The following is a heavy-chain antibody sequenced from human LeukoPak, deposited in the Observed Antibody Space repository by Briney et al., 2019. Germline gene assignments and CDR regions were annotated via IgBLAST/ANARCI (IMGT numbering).Heavy chain of an antibody. CDR2: INWNGGST. Sequence: GGSLRLSCAASGFTFDDYGMSWVRRAPGKGLEWVSGINWNGGSTGYADSVKGRFTISRDNAKNSLYLQMNSLRAEDTALYYCARAHRPTIFGVANPNDYWGQGTLVTVSS. CDR1: GFTFDDYG. J-gene: IGHJ4*02. D-gene: IGHD3-3*01. CDR3: ARAHRPTIFGVANPNDY. V-gene: IGHV3-20*04.